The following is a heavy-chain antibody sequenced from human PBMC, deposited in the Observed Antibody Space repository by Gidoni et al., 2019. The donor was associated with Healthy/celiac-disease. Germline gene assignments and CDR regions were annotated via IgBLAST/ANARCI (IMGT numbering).Heavy chain of an antibody. D-gene: IGHD1-26*01. CDR1: GYTFTSYD. J-gene: IGHJ4*02. Sequence: QLVQSGAAVTKPGASVKVSCTASGYTFTSYDMHWVRQAPGQGLEWMGRINPSGGSTSYAQKFQGRVTMTRDTSTSTVYMELSSLRSEDTAVYYCARDSGSYDSLGYFDYWGQGTLVTVSS. CDR3: ARDSGSYDSLGYFDY. CDR2: INPSGGST. V-gene: IGHV1-46*01.